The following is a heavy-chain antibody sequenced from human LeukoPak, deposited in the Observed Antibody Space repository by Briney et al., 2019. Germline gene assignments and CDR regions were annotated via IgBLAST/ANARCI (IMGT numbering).Heavy chain of an antibody. D-gene: IGHD5-18*01. CDR2: IILIFGTA. J-gene: IGHJ6*03. CDR3: AREAAMGDYYYYYMDV. V-gene: IGHV1-69*05. CDR1: GGAFGSYA. Sequence: ASVEVSCQASGGAFGSYAISWVREAPGQGHEWMGRIILIFGTATYAQKFQRSVTITTDESTSTAYMELSSLRSEDTAVYYCAREAAMGDYYYYYMDVWGKGTTVTVSS.